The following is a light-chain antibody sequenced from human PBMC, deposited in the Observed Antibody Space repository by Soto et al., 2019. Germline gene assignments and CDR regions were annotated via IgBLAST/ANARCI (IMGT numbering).Light chain of an antibody. CDR3: QQYSFSPWT. Sequence: EVVLTQSPGTLSLSPGEGATLSCRASQSISTSAFAWYQHKPGQAPRLLIYTTSTRATGVPDRFSGSRSGTVFTLTINRLEPEDVALYYCQQYSFSPWTFGQGTRVE. CDR2: TTS. V-gene: IGKV3-20*01. CDR1: QSISTSA. J-gene: IGKJ1*01.